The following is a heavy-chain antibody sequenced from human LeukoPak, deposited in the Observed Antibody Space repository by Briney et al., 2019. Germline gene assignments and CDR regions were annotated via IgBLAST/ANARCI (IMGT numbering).Heavy chain of an antibody. Sequence: ASVKVSCKASGYTFIGYYMHWVRQAPGQGLEWMGWINPNSGGTNYAQKFQGRVTMTRDTSISTAYMELSRLRSDDTAVYYCARESGCSSTSCYSNWFDPWGQGTLVTVSS. J-gene: IGHJ5*02. CDR1: GYTFIGYY. CDR3: ARESGCSSTSCYSNWFDP. D-gene: IGHD2-2*02. CDR2: INPNSGGT. V-gene: IGHV1-2*02.